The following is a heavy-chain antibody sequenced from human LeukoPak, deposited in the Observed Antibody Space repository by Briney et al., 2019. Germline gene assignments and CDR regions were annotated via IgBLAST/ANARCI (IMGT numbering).Heavy chain of an antibody. CDR1: GTYFTDYF. CDR3: ARGSGYYSGAADY. D-gene: IGHD6-19*01. V-gene: IGHV4-34*01. Sequence: EPLYPPCSVHGTYFTDYFWSWSRQPPGKGLELIGEKNHRGGCYFNPSFESRVTISLDMSRKQLSLNLTTLTAADTAFYYCARGSGYYSGAADYWGQGSLLTVSS. J-gene: IGHJ4*02. CDR2: KNHRGGC.